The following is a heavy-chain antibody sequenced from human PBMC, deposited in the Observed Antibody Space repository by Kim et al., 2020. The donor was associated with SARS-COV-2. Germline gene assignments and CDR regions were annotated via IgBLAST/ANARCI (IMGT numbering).Heavy chain of an antibody. V-gene: IGHV1-69*04. D-gene: IGHD1-20*01. J-gene: IGHJ4*02. Sequence: IANYAQKCQGRVTITADKSTSTAYMELSSLRSEDTAVYYCARAISYNWNSWGQGTLVTVSS. CDR2: IA. CDR3: ARAISYNWNS.